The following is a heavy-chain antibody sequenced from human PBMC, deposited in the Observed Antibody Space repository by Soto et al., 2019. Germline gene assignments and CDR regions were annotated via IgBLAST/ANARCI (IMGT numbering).Heavy chain of an antibody. V-gene: IGHV1-18*01. D-gene: IGHD3-22*01. Sequence: ASVKVSCKASGYIFSSYGISWVRQAPGQGLEWMGWVSAYNGNTNYPQKLQGRVTMTTDTSTSTAYMELRSLRSDDTAMYYCASDPYYYDSSGYCDYWGQGTLVTVSS. J-gene: IGHJ4*02. CDR1: GYIFSSYG. CDR3: ASDPYYYDSSGYCDY. CDR2: VSAYNGNT.